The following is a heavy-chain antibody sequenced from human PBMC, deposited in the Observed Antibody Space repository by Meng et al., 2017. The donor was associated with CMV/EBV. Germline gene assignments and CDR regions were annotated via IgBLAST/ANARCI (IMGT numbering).Heavy chain of an antibody. CDR2: ISSSSGYI. CDR3: ARALGKGGNY. V-gene: IGHV3-21*01. D-gene: IGHD7-27*01. Sequence: LLCAASGFTLRNYTMNWVRQAPGKGLEWVSSISSSSGYIHYADSVKGRFTISRDNAKNSLYLQMNSLRAEDTAVYYCARALGKGGNYWGQGTLVTVSS. J-gene: IGHJ4*02. CDR1: GFTLRNYT.